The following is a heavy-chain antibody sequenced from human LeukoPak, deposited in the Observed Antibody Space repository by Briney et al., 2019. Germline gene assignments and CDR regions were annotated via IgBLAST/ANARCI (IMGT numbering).Heavy chain of an antibody. CDR1: GASISTYY. V-gene: IGHV4-59*01. CDR2: IYYSGST. Sequence: PSETLSLTCTVSGASISTYYWSWIRQPPGKGLEWIGDIYYSGSTHYNPSLESRVTIATDTSKNQFSLKLSSVTAADTAVYYCASGPYPAAGTDHQFDYWGQGTLVTVSS. D-gene: IGHD6-13*01. CDR3: ASGPYPAAGTDHQFDY. J-gene: IGHJ4*02.